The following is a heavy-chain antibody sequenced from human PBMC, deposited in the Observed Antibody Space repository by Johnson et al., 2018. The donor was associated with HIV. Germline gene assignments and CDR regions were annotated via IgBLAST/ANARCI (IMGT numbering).Heavy chain of an antibody. Sequence: MLLVESGGGVVKPGGSLRLSCAASGFTFNNVWMHWVRQAPGKGLEWVAIIKHDGSAKNSVDSVEGRFNISSDNAKNSLNLQIDSLRAEDTAVYYCAREGGSCSGGWCLDALDFWGQGTTVTVPS. CDR1: GFTFNNVW. J-gene: IGHJ3*01. CDR2: IKHDGSAK. CDR3: AREGGSCSGGWCLDALDF. D-gene: IGHD2-15*01. V-gene: IGHV3-7*05.